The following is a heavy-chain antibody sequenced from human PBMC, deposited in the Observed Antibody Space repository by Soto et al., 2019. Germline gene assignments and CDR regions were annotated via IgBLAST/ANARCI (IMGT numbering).Heavy chain of an antibody. CDR1: GYTFNTYA. CDR2: ISAYNGIT. Sequence: QVRLVQSGIEVKKPGASVKVPCKTSGYTFNTYALSWVRQAPGQGLEWMGWISAYNGITVYAQVFQGRVTMTTNTSTSTAYLEVTSLRSDDTAVYYCARSGGGYDNWGQGTLVTVSS. CDR3: ARSGGGYDN. D-gene: IGHD3-3*01. J-gene: IGHJ4*02. V-gene: IGHV1-18*01.